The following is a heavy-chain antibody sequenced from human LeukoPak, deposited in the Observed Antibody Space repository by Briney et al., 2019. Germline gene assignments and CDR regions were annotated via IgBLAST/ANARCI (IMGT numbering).Heavy chain of an antibody. V-gene: IGHV3-48*02. J-gene: IGHJ4*02. D-gene: IGHD3-10*01. Sequence: GGSLRLSCAASGFTLSSYSMNWVRQAPGKGLEWVSYISGSSTTIYYADSVKGRFTVSRDNAKNSLFLQMNSLKDEDTAVYYCARSYGYFDYWGQGTLVTVSS. CDR2: ISGSSTTI. CDR1: GFTLSSYS. CDR3: ARSYGYFDY.